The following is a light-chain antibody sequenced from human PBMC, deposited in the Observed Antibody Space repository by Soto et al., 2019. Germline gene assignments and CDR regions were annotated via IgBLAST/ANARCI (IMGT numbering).Light chain of an antibody. CDR3: QQYKSYFSWT. J-gene: IGKJ1*01. Sequence: DIQMTQSPSTLSASVGDRVTITCRASQSISSWLAWYQQKPGKAPKLLLYKASSLESGVPSRFSGSGAGTEFTLTISSLQADDFASYFCQQYKSYFSWTFGQGTKVEIK. V-gene: IGKV1-5*03. CDR2: KAS. CDR1: QSISSW.